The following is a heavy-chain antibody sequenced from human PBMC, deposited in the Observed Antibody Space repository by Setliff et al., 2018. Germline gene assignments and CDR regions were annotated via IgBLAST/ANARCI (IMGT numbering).Heavy chain of an antibody. V-gene: IGHV3-23*01. D-gene: IGHD1-20*01. Sequence: PGGSLRLSCTTSGFTFFSYTMNWVRQAPGKGLEWVSAITDDGDTTHYAGSVKGRFTIDRDNSKSTIFLQMNYMRPEDTAKYYCAKDTVNDGIWDFDSWGQGIVVTVSS. CDR3: AKDTVNDGIWDFDS. CDR2: ITDDGDTT. CDR1: GFTFFSYT. J-gene: IGHJ4*02.